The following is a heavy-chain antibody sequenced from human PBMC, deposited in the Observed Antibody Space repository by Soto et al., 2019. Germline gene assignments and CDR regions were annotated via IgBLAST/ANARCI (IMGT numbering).Heavy chain of an antibody. V-gene: IGHV1-69*12. Sequence: QVQLVQSGAEVKKPGSSVKVSCKASGGTFSSYAISWVRQAPGQGLEWMGGIIPIFGTANYAQKFQGRVTTXXDXSXXTAYMELSSLRSEDTAVYYCARATNLSDYSYGMDVWGQGTTVTVSS. D-gene: IGHD3-16*02. CDR1: GGTFSSYA. CDR2: IIPIFGTA. CDR3: ARATNLSDYSYGMDV. J-gene: IGHJ6*02.